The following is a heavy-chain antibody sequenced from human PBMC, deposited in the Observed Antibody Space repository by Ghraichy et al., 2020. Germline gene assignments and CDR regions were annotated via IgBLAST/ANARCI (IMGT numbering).Heavy chain of an antibody. Sequence: SETLSLTCTVSGGSISSYYWSWIRQPPGKGLEWIGYIYYSGSTNYNPSLKSRVTISVDTSKNQFSLKLSSVTAADTAVYYCARVVRYCSSTSCYWPTFDYWGQGTLVTVSS. D-gene: IGHD2-2*01. J-gene: IGHJ4*02. CDR2: IYYSGST. CDR3: ARVVRYCSSTSCYWPTFDY. V-gene: IGHV4-59*01. CDR1: GGSISSYY.